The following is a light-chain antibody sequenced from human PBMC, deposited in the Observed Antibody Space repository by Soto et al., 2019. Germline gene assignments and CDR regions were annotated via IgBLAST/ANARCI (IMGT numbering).Light chain of an antibody. CDR1: SSTFANNY. Sequence: QSALTQPPAVSGTPGQRVSISCSGDSSTFANNYVHWYQQVPGAAPKLLIYRSDQRPSGVPERFSGSKSGTSASLTISGLRTEDEAQYYCAAYTGNWNGPVFGGGTQLTVL. J-gene: IGLJ2*01. V-gene: IGLV1-47*01. CDR2: RSD. CDR3: AAYTGNWNGPV.